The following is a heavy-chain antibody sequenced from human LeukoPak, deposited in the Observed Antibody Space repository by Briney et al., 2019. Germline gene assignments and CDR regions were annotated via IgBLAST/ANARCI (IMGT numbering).Heavy chain of an antibody. CDR3: AKRRRDQLLFGDWFDP. V-gene: IGHV5-51*01. CDR2: IYPPDSQT. CDR1: GFTFTEYW. J-gene: IGHJ5*02. Sequence: GESLKISCKGSGFTFTEYWIGWVRQVPGEGLEWMGIIYPPDSQTLYSPSFQGHVTISADKSITTLYLQWSSLKVSDTAMYYCAKRRRDQLLFGDWFDPWGQGTLVTVSS. D-gene: IGHD3-10*01.